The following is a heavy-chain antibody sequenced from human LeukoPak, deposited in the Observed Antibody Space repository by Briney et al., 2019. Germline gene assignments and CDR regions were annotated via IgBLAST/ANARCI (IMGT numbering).Heavy chain of an antibody. J-gene: IGHJ4*02. D-gene: IGHD3-16*01. V-gene: IGHV3-21*01. CDR1: GFTFSSYS. Sequence: GGSLILSCAASGFTFSSYSMNWVRQAPGKGLERVSSITSSTSSSINIYYADSVKGRFTISRDNAKNSLYLQMNSLRAEDTAVYYCARAMSTFGGVRNYFDSWGQGTLVTVSS. CDR2: ITSSTSSSINI. CDR3: ARAMSTFGGVRNYFDS.